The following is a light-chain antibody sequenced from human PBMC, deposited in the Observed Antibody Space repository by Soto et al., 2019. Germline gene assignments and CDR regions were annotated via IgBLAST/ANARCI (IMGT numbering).Light chain of an antibody. CDR1: SSDVGGYDY. CDR3: ASYAGTKLFV. J-gene: IGLJ1*01. V-gene: IGLV2-14*01. Sequence: QSALTQPASVSGSPGQSITISCTGTSSDVGGYDYVSWYQLHPGKAPKLMVFEVSNRPSGVSYRFSGSKSGSTASLTVSGLQADDEAEYYCASYAGTKLFVFGSGTKLTVL. CDR2: EVS.